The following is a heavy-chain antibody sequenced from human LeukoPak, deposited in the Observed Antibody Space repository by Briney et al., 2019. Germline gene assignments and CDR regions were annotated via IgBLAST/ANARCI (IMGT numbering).Heavy chain of an antibody. CDR2: ISSSGSTI. J-gene: IGHJ4*02. V-gene: IGHV3-11*01. Sequence: PGGSLRLSCAAFGFTFSDYYMSWIRQAPGKGLEWVSYISSSGSTIYYADSVKGRFTISRDNAKNSLYLQMNSLRAEDTDVYYCASTRSLWFGELWGDYWGQGTLVTVSS. CDR1: GFTFSDYY. D-gene: IGHD3-10*01. CDR3: ASTRSLWFGELWGDY.